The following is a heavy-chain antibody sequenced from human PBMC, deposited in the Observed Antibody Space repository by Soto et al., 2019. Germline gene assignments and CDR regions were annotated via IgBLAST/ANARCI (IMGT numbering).Heavy chain of an antibody. CDR1: GFSLSTSGVG. V-gene: IGHV2-5*02. Sequence: QITLKESGPTLVKPTQTLTLTCTFSGFSLSTSGVGVGWIRQPPGKALEWLALIYWDDDKRYTPSLKSRLTITKDTSKNQVVLTMTNMDPVDTATNYGAHSPAIAPFGYFDYWGQGTLVTVSA. CDR3: AHSPAIAPFGYFDY. D-gene: IGHD3-16*01. J-gene: IGHJ4*02. CDR2: IYWDDDK.